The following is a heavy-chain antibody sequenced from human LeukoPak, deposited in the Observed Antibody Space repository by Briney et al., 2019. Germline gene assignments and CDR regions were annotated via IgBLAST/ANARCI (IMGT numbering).Heavy chain of an antibody. J-gene: IGHJ6*04. CDR2: ISGSGGST. V-gene: IGHV3-23*01. D-gene: IGHD3-16*01. Sequence: GGTLTLSCKATGFTFKSFGMSWVRQAPGKGLEWASGISGSGGSTYDADSVKGRFTITRDNSRNRLFLQMNSLRVEDTAVYYCAKQGGRPVWGKGNTVTVAS. CDR1: GFTFKSFG. CDR3: AKQGGRPV.